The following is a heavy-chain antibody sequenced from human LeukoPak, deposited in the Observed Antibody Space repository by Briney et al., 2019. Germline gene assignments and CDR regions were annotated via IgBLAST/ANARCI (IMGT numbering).Heavy chain of an antibody. CDR2: ISGSSGII. CDR1: GFTFNTYT. CDR3: ARDEDAF. Sequence: GGSLRLSCAASGFTFNTYTMNWVRQAPGKGLEWVSYISGSSGIIDYADSVKGRFTISRDNVKNSLFLQLNSLRDEDTAVYYCARDEDAFGGQGTLVTVSS. V-gene: IGHV3-48*02. J-gene: IGHJ4*02.